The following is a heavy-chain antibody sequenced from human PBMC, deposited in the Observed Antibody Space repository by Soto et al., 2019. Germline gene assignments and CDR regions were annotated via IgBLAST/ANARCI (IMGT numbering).Heavy chain of an antibody. CDR1: GYSFTSYW. V-gene: IGHV5-51*01. J-gene: IGHJ4*02. D-gene: IGHD2-2*01. Sequence: PGESLKISCKGSGYSFTSYWIGWVRQMPGKGLEWMGIIYPGDSDTRYSPSFQGQVTISADKSISTAYLQWSSLKASDTAMYYCARPVQYCSSTSCYVSYFDYWGQGTLVTVSS. CDR3: ARPVQYCSSTSCYVSYFDY. CDR2: IYPGDSDT.